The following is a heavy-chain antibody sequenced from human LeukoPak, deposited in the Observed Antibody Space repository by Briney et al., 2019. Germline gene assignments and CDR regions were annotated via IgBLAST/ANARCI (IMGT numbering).Heavy chain of an antibody. Sequence: SETLSLTCTVSGGSISSSSYYWGWIRQPPGKGLEWMGSIYYSGSTYYNPSLTSRVTISVDTSKNQFSLKLSPVTAADTAVYYCARQTTMVRGVIITPLHFDYWGQRTLVTVSS. D-gene: IGHD3-10*01. CDR3: ARQTTMVRGVIITPLHFDY. CDR2: IYYSGST. V-gene: IGHV4-39*01. CDR1: GGSISSSSYY. J-gene: IGHJ4*02.